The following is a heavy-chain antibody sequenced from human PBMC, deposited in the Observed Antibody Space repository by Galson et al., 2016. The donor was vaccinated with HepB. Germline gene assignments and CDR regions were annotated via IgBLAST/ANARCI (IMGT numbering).Heavy chain of an antibody. CDR1: GFNFSTYA. CDR2: IWYDGSDE. Sequence: SLRLSCAASGFNFSTYAMHWVRQAPGKGLEWVSVIWYDGSDEKYGDSVKGRFTASRDNSRNTLYLQMDSLKTEDTAGYYCARAHCSSTVCRTNLDYWGQGTLVIGSS. V-gene: IGHV3-33*01. J-gene: IGHJ4*02. CDR3: ARAHCSSTVCRTNLDY. D-gene: IGHD1-14*01.